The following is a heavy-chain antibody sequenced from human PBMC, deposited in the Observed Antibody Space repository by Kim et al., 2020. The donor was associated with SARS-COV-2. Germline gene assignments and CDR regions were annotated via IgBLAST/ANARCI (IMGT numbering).Heavy chain of an antibody. CDR1: GYTFTSYY. V-gene: IGHV1-46*01. D-gene: IGHD3-3*01. CDR3: ARDQPYYDFWSGPAGYGMDV. CDR2: INPSGGST. J-gene: IGHJ6*02. Sequence: ASVKVSCKASGYTFTSYYMHWVRQAPGQGLEWMGLINPSGGSTSYAQKFQGRVTMTRDTSTSTAYMELSSLRSEDTAVYYCARDQPYYDFWSGPAGYGMDVRGQGATVTVSS.